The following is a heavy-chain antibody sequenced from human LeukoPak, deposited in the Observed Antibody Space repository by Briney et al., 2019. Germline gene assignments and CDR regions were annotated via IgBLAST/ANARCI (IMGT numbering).Heavy chain of an antibody. CDR2: INSDGSST. J-gene: IGHJ4*02. CDR1: GFTFSSYW. CDR3: ARDGLAAISFDY. D-gene: IGHD6-13*01. Sequence: GGSLRLSCVASGFTFSSYWMHSVRQAPGKGLVWVSHINSDGSSTTYADSVKDRFTISRDNAKNTLYLQMNSLRAEDTAVYYCARDGLAAISFDYWGQGILVTVSS. V-gene: IGHV3-74*01.